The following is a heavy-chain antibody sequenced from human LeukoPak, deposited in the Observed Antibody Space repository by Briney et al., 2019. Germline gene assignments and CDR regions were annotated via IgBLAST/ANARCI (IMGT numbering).Heavy chain of an antibody. CDR1: GFTFSHHW. Sequence: GGSLRLSCTASGFTFSHHWMTWVRQAPGKGLEWVANIKEDGSEKDYVDSVKGRFTISRDNGKNSLYLQMNSLRGEDTAVYYCARLGAMVDYWGQGTLVTVSS. J-gene: IGHJ4*02. D-gene: IGHD1-26*01. V-gene: IGHV3-7*01. CDR3: ARLGAMVDY. CDR2: IKEDGSEK.